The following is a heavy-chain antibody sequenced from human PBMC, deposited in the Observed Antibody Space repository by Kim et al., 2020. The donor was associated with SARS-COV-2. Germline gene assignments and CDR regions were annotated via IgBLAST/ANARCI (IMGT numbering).Heavy chain of an antibody. CDR3: ARGDIVVVPASGSEPPDFDY. D-gene: IGHD2-2*01. V-gene: IGHV1-46*01. CDR1: GYTFTSYY. J-gene: IGHJ4*02. CDR2: INPSGGST. Sequence: ASVKVSCKASGYTFTSYYMHWVRQAPGQGLEWMGIINPSGGSTSYAQKFQGRVTMTRDTSTSTVYMELSSLRSEDTAVYYCARGDIVVVPASGSEPPDFDYWGQGTLVTVSS.